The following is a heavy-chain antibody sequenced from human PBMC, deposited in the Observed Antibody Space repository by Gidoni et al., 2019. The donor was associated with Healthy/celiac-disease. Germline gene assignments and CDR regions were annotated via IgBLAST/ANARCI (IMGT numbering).Heavy chain of an antibody. CDR3: ARGVPKVLLSDYYFDY. CDR2: IYSCGST. CDR1: GFTVSSNY. Sequence: EVQLVESGGGLVQPGGSLRLSCAASGFTVSSNYMSWVRQAPGKGLEWVSVIYSCGSTYYADSVKGRFTISRDNSKNTLYLQMNSLRAEDTAVYYCARGVPKVLLSDYYFDYWGQGTLVTVSS. D-gene: IGHD3-10*01. J-gene: IGHJ4*02. V-gene: IGHV3-66*01.